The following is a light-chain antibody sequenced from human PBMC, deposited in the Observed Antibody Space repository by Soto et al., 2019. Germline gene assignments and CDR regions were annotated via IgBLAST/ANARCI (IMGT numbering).Light chain of an antibody. CDR1: QNINNW. V-gene: IGKV1-5*01. J-gene: IGKJ1*01. CDR2: DAS. CDR3: QQYDKYWT. Sequence: DIQMTQSPSTLSASIGDRVTITCRASQNINNWIAWYQQKPGKAPKFLIYDASTLESGVPSRFSGSGFGTEFTLTSTSLQADDFATYYCQQYDKYWTFGQGTKVEIK.